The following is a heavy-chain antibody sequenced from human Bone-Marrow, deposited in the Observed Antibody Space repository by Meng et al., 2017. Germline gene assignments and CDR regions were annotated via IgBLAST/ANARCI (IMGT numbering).Heavy chain of an antibody. CDR3: AKYSYGLGDYLVY. J-gene: IGHJ4*02. D-gene: IGHD3-10*01. CDR1: GFSFSSYA. V-gene: IGHV3-23*01. CDR2: LSGGGFTT. Sequence: GGSLRLSCAASGFSFSSYAMSWVRHAPGKGLEWVSALSGGGFTTYYADSVKGRFAISRHNSKNTLYLQMNSLRAEDTALYYCAKYSYGLGDYLVYWGQGALVTVSS.